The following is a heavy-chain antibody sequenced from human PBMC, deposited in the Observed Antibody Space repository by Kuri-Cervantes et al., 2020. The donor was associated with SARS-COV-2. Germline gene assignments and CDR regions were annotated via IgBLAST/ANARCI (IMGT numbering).Heavy chain of an antibody. Sequence: GESLKISCEASGFIFSDYAIDWVRQAPGKGLEWVAIISHDGRNTKFADSVKGRFTISRDNFKIPLSLQMNSLRAEDTAVHYCARLLARILSYHHSLVVYYFDYWGQGPLVTVSS. D-gene: IGHD2-2*01. V-gene: IGHV3-30*14. CDR1: GFIFSDYA. CDR3: ARLLARILSYHHSLVVYYFDY. CDR2: ISHDGRNT. J-gene: IGHJ4*02.